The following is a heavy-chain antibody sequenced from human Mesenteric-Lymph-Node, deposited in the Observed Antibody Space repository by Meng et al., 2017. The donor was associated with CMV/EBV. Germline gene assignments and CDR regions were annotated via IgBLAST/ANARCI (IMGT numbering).Heavy chain of an antibody. V-gene: IGHV3-48*01. CDR2: ISSSSSTI. D-gene: IGHD4-11*01. Sequence: GGSLRLSCAASGFSFSVYWMTWVRQAPGKGLEWLSYISSSSSTIYYVGSVKGRFTISRDNSKNTLYLQMNSLRAEDTAVYYCARDVTGLQIGKYGMDVWGQGTTVTVSS. CDR3: ARDVTGLQIGKYGMDV. J-gene: IGHJ6*02. CDR1: GFSFSVYW.